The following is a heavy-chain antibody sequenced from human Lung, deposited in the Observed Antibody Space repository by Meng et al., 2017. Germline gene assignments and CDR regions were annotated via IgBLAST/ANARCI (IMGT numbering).Heavy chain of an antibody. V-gene: IGHV3-21*01. CDR2: ISSDSRYI. D-gene: IGHD2-15*01. Sequence: EVQLVESGGGLVTPGGSLRLSCAASGFTFSNYSMNWVRQAPGKGLEWVSSISSDSRYIFYADSVKGRFTISRDNAKNSPYLQMHSLRPEDTAVFYCARFETVGVATGDFWGQGTLVTVSS. J-gene: IGHJ4*02. CDR1: GFTFSNYS. CDR3: ARFETVGVATGDF.